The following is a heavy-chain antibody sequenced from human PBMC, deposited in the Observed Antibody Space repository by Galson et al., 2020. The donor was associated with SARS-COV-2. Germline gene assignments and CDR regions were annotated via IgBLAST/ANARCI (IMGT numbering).Heavy chain of an antibody. D-gene: IGHD6-6*01. CDR2: IYPGDSET. Sequence: HGEALKISCEGSGYIFRNVWIGWVRQRPGKGLEWMGMIYPGDSETRYSPSFQGQLTISVDKSLNTVYLQWSSLKAADTAMYYCERRYSSSSGETLGFDYWGRGTLVTVSS. CDR3: ERRYSSSSGETLGFDY. V-gene: IGHV5-51*01. J-gene: IGHJ4*02. CDR1: GYIFRNVW.